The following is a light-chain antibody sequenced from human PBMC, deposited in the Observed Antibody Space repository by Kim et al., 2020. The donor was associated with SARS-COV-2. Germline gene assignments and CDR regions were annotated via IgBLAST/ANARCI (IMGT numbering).Light chain of an antibody. Sequence: VSPGERATLSCRASQSVTSSLAWYQQRPGQAPKLLIYGASTRATGIPARFSGSGSGAEFTLTISSLQSEDFALYYCQQYDNWPQTFGQGTKVDIK. V-gene: IGKV3-15*01. CDR2: GAS. CDR3: QQYDNWPQT. CDR1: QSVTSS. J-gene: IGKJ1*01.